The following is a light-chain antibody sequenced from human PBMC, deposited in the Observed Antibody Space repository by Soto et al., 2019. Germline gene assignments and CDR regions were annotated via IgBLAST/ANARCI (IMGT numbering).Light chain of an antibody. V-gene: IGKV1-9*01. CDR3: QQLRTYPYT. J-gene: IGKJ2*01. CDR2: PAS. Sequence: DIHLTQSPSFLSASVGDRVTVTCRASEDISTYLAWFQQKPGKAPQLLVYPASTLQGGVPSRFGGRGSGTEFSLTISSLQPEDFATYYCQQLRTYPYTCGQGTKLDIK. CDR1: EDISTY.